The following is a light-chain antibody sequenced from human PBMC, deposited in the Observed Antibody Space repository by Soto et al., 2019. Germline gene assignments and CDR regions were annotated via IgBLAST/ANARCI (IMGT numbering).Light chain of an antibody. V-gene: IGLV2-8*01. J-gene: IGLJ1*01. Sequence: QSALTQPPSASGSPGQSVTISCTGTSSDVGGYDFVSWYQQHPGKAPKLMIYEINKRPSGVPDRFSGSKSGNTASLTVSGLHAEDDADYYCSSYAGSNNYVFGTGTKLTVL. CDR3: SSYAGSNNYV. CDR1: SSDVGGYDF. CDR2: EIN.